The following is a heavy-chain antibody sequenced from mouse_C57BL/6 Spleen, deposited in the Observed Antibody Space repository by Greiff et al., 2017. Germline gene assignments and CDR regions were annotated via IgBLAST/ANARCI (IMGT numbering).Heavy chain of an antibody. CDR2: IYPGSGST. J-gene: IGHJ4*01. D-gene: IGHD4-1*01. Sequence: QVQLKQSGAELVKPGASVKMSCKASGYTFTSYWITWVKQRPGQGLEWIGDIYPGSGSTNYNEKFKSKATMTVDTSSSTAYMQLSSLTAEYSAVYYCARAGTAMDYWGQGTSVTVSS. V-gene: IGHV1-55*01. CDR3: ARAGTAMDY. CDR1: GYTFTSYW.